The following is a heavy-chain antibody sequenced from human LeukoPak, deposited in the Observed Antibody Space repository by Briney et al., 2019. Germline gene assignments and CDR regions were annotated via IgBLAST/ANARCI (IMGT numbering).Heavy chain of an antibody. D-gene: IGHD2-2*01. CDR1: GFTFSTYN. CDR3: AKGAAYCSSTSCPDAFDI. CDR2: ISSSSSYI. V-gene: IGHV3-21*01. Sequence: GGSLRLSCAVSGFTFSTYNMNWVRQAPGKGLEWVSSISSSSSYIYYADSVKGRFTISRDNAKNSLYLQMNSLRAEDTAVYYCAKGAAYCSSTSCPDAFDIWGQGTMVTVSS. J-gene: IGHJ3*02.